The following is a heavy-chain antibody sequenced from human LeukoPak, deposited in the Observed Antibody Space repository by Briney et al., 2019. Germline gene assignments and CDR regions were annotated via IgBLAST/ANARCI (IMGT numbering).Heavy chain of an antibody. CDR1: GFTFSSDA. D-gene: IGHD3-22*01. CDR2: ISGRGGST. J-gene: IGHJ4*02. Sequence: GGALRLSCAASGFTFSSDAMSWGREAPGKGLEWGSAISGRGGSTYYAESLKGRFTISRDNFKNTLYLQMNRLRAEDTAVYYCAKVKAHYYDSSGYYSGFDYWGQGTLVTVSS. V-gene: IGHV3-23*01. CDR3: AKVKAHYYDSSGYYSGFDY.